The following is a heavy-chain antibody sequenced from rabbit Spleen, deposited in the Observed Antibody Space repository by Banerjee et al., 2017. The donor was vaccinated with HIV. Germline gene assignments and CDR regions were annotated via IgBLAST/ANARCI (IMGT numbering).Heavy chain of an antibody. CDR3: ARDSGSSFSSYGMDL. CDR1: GFSFSSGYY. D-gene: IGHD8-1*01. J-gene: IGHJ6*01. Sequence: QEQLVESGGGLVKPGASLTLICTASGFSFSSGYYMCWVRQAPGKGLEWIGYIDPVFGITYYASWVNGRFSISRENAQNTVFLQMTSLTAADTATYFCARDSGSSFSSYGMDLWGPGTLVTVS. CDR2: IDPVFGIT. V-gene: IGHV1S45*01.